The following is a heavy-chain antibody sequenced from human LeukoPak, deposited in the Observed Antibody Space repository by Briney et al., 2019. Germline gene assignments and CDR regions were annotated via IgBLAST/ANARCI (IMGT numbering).Heavy chain of an antibody. CDR1: GYTFTSYC. D-gene: IGHD3-3*01. J-gene: IGHJ5*02. CDR2: INPSGGST. CDR3: ATRDKTYDFWSSYLTA. Sequence: GASVKVSCKASGYTFTSYCMHWVRQAPGQGLEWVGIINPSGGSTSYAQKFQGRVTMTRDTSTSTVYMELSSLRSEDTAVYYCATRDKTYDFWSSYLTAWGQGTLVTVSS. V-gene: IGHV1-46*01.